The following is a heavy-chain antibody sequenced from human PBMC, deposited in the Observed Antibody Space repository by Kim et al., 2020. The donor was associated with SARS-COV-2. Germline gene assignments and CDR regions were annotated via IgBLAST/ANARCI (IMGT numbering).Heavy chain of an antibody. CDR2: IKSKTDGGTT. Sequence: GGSLRLSCAASGFTFSNAWMSWVRQAPGKGLEWVGRIKSKTDGGTTDYAAPVKGRFTISRDDSKNTLYLQMNSLKTEDTAVYYCTTASGSYLDFDYWGQGTLVTVSS. J-gene: IGHJ4*02. D-gene: IGHD1-26*01. CDR1: GFTFSNAW. V-gene: IGHV3-15*01. CDR3: TTASGSYLDFDY.